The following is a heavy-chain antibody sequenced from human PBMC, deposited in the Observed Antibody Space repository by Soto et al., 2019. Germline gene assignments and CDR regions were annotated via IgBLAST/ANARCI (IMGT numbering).Heavy chain of an antibody. D-gene: IGHD2-15*01. V-gene: IGHV1-2*02. J-gene: IGHJ4*02. CDR2: INPNSGGT. Sequence: ASVKVSCKASGYIFTGYYMHWVRQAPGQGLEWMGWINPNSGGTNYAQKFQGRVTMTRDTSISTAYMELSRLRSDDTAVYYCARVNVVVVAGTREYYFDYWGQGTLVTVSS. CDR3: ARVNVVVVAGTREYYFDY. CDR1: GYIFTGYY.